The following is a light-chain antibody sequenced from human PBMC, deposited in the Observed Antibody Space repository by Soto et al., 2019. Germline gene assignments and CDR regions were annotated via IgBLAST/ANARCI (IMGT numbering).Light chain of an antibody. CDR2: SNR. Sequence: QSVLTQPPSASGTPGQRVSISCSGSDSNIGDNAVNWFQQLPGTAPKLLIYSNRQRPSGVPDRFSGSKSGTSASLAISGLQSEDEAVYFCATLDDSLNGRVFGGGTKLTVL. CDR3: ATLDDSLNGRV. V-gene: IGLV1-44*01. CDR1: DSNIGDNA. J-gene: IGLJ3*02.